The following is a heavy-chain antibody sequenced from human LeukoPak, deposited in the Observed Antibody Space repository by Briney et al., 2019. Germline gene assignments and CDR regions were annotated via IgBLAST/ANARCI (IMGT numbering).Heavy chain of an antibody. CDR1: GFTFSSYA. J-gene: IGHJ4*02. V-gene: IGHV3-23*01. CDR2: ISGSGGST. CDR3: AKLEDYCSSTSCYQNFDY. D-gene: IGHD2-2*01. Sequence: GGSLRLSCAASGFTFSSYAMRWVRQTPGKGLEWVSAISGSGGSTYYADSVKGRFTISRDNSKNTLYLQMNSLRAEDTAVYYCAKLEDYCSSTSCYQNFDYWGQGTLVTVSS.